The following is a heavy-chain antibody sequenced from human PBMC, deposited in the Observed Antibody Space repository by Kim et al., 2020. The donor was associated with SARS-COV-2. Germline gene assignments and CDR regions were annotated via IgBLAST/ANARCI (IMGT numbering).Heavy chain of an antibody. J-gene: IGHJ6*02. CDR3: ARLVWGYGMDV. Sequence: SETLSLTCTVSGRSISSSSYYWGWIRQPPGKGLEWIGSIYYSGSTYYNPSLKSRVTISVDTSKNQFSLKLSSVTAADTAVYYCARLVWGYGMDVWGQGTTVTVSS. CDR1: GRSISSSSYY. D-gene: IGHD3-16*01. CDR2: IYYSGST. V-gene: IGHV4-39*01.